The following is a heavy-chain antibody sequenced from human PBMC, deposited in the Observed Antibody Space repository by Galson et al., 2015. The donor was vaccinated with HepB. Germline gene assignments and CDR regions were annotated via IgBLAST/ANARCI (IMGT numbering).Heavy chain of an antibody. D-gene: IGHD6-13*01. Sequence: SLRLSCAASGFTFNSDWMSWVRQAPGTGLEWVANIKPDGSARTYVDSVKGRFTITRDNANNLLYLHMNSLRTEDTAVYYCARYRAATDWGQGTLVTVSS. CDR2: IKPDGSAR. CDR1: GFTFNSDW. CDR3: ARYRAATD. V-gene: IGHV3-7*03. J-gene: IGHJ4*02.